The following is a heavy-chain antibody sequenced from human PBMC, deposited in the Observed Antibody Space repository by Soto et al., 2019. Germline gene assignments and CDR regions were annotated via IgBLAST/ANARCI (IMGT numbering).Heavy chain of an antibody. CDR2: IIPLFDST. V-gene: IGHV1-69*06. J-gene: IGHJ4*02. CDR3: TTRDQGRFDH. CDR1: GGTFNTLS. Sequence: QVLLVQSGAEGKRPGSPAKVSCKPSGGTFNTLSINWVRQAPGQGLEWVGAIIPLFDSTNYAQKFQDRVTITADKSMDTAYLELNNLRSDDTAVYYCTTRDQGRFDHWGQGTPLTVSS.